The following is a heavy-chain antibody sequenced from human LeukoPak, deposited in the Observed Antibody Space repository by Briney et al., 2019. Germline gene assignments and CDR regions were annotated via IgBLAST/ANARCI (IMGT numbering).Heavy chain of an antibody. D-gene: IGHD3-3*01. Sequence: GGSLRLSCAASGFTFSSYAMSWVRQAPGKGLEWVSAISGSGGSTYYADSVKGRFTISRDNSKNTLYLQMNSLRAEDTAVYYCAKEYYDFWSGYRHFDYWGQGTLGTVSS. CDR2: ISGSGGST. CDR3: AKEYYDFWSGYRHFDY. V-gene: IGHV3-23*01. J-gene: IGHJ4*02. CDR1: GFTFSSYA.